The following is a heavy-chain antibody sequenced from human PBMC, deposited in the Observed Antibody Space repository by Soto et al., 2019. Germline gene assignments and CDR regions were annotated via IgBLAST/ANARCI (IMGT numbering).Heavy chain of an antibody. J-gene: IGHJ4*02. CDR2: IYTSGST. CDR3: ARDYYDSSGYPHFDY. Sequence: TLSLTCTVSGGSISSYYWSWIRQPAGKGLEWTGRIYTSGSTNYNPSLKSRVTMSVDTSKNQFSLKLSSVTAADTAVYYCARDYYDSSGYPHFDYWGQGTLVTVSS. V-gene: IGHV4-4*07. D-gene: IGHD3-22*01. CDR1: GGSISSYY.